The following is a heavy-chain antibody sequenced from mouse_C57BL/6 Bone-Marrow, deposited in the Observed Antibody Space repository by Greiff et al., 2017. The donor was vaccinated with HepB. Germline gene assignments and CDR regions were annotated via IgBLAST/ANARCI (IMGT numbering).Heavy chain of an antibody. CDR1: GYTFTSYW. D-gene: IGHD2-4*01. CDR2: INPSSGYT. Sequence: QVQLKESGAELAKPGASVKLSCEASGYTFTSYWMHWVKQRPGQGLEWIGYINPSSGYTKYNQKFKDKATLTADKSSSTAYMQLSSLTYEDSAVYYCATLIYYDYDGFAYWGQGTLVTVSA. V-gene: IGHV1-7*01. J-gene: IGHJ3*01. CDR3: ATLIYYDYDGFAY.